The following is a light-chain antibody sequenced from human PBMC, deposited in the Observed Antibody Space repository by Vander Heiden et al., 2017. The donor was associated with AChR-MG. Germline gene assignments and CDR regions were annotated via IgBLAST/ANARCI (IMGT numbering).Light chain of an antibody. J-gene: IGLJ3*02. CDR1: SSDVGGYNY. Sequence: QSALTQPASVPGSPGQSITISCTGTSSDVGGYNYVSWYKQHPGKAPKLMIYDVSKRPSGVSNRFSGSKSGNTASLTISGLQAEDEADYYCSSYTSSSTFDWVFGGGTKLTVL. V-gene: IGLV2-14*01. CDR2: DVS. CDR3: SSYTSSSTFDWV.